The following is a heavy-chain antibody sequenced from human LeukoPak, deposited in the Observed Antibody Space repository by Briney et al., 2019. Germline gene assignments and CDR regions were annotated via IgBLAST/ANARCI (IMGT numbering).Heavy chain of an antibody. CDR1: GGSISSGGNY. D-gene: IGHD3-16*02. V-gene: IGHV4-31*03. J-gene: IGHJ4*02. CDR3: AKVEVIGSTRYFDY. Sequence: SQTLSLTCTVSGGSISSGGNYWSWLRQLPGKGLEWIGYIYYVGNTNYNPSLKSRLSMSVDTSKNQFSLSLTSVTAADTAVYYCAKVEVIGSTRYFDYWGQGAMVSVSS. CDR2: IYYVGNT.